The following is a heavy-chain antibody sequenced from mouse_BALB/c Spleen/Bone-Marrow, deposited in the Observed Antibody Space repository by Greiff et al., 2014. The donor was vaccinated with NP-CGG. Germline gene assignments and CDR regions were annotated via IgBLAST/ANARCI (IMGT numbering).Heavy chain of an antibody. D-gene: IGHD3-2*01. CDR3: ARDSCAFAY. CDR1: GYSFTNYW. CDR2: VYPGDSDA. Sequence: VQLKESGTGLARPGASLKMSCKASGYSFTNYWMHWIKQRPGQGLEWVGAVYPGDSDARYNQKFKGKAKLTAVTSASIACMELSSQTNEYSAGDYYARDSCAFAYWGQGTLVTVSA. V-gene: IGHV1-5*01. J-gene: IGHJ3*01.